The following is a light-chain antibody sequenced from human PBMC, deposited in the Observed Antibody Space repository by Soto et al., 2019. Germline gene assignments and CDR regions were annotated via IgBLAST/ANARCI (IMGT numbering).Light chain of an antibody. Sequence: VMTQSPATLSVSPGDRVTLSCRASQTVHTNLAWFQQKPGQAPRLLIHGVSSRATGIPDRFSGSGSGTDFTLTISRLEPEDFAVYYCQQYGSSPLTFGGGTKVDIK. J-gene: IGKJ4*01. CDR2: GVS. V-gene: IGKV3-20*01. CDR3: QQYGSSPLT. CDR1: QTVHTN.